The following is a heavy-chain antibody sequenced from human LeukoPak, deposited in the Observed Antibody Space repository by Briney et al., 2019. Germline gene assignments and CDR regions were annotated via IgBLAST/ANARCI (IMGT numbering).Heavy chain of an antibody. V-gene: IGHV3-30*18. CDR2: ISYDGSNK. D-gene: IGHD3-22*01. Sequence: PGGSLRLSCAASGFTFSSYGMHWVRQAPGKGLEWVAVISYDGSNKYYADSVKGRFTISRDNSKNTLYLQMNSLRAEDTAVYYCAKGECYYDSSGYYGFCGQGTLVTVSS. CDR1: GFTFSSYG. J-gene: IGHJ4*02. CDR3: AKGECYYDSSGYYGF.